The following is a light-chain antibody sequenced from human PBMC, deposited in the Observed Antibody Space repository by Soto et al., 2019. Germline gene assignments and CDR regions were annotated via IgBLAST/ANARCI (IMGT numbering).Light chain of an antibody. Sequence: QSVLTQPASVSGSPGQSITISCTGTNSDIGGYIYVSWYQQHPGKAPKLLIYEVSNRPSGISNRFSGSKSGNTASLTISGLQAEDEADYYCSSFTSSTIYVVFGGGTKVTVL. CDR2: EVS. CDR1: NSDIGGYIY. CDR3: SSFTSSTIYVV. J-gene: IGLJ2*01. V-gene: IGLV2-14*01.